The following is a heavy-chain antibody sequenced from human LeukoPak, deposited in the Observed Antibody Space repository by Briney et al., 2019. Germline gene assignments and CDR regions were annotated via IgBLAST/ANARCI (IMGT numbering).Heavy chain of an antibody. D-gene: IGHD2/OR15-2a*01. CDR2: VCHSGTT. V-gene: IGHV4-38-2*02. CDR1: GYSINDGYY. J-gene: IGHJ2*01. Sequence: PSETLSLTCAVSGYSINDGYYWGWIRQPPGKGLEWIGSVCHSGTTYYNPSLQSRVGISADMSRNQFSLRLNSMTAADTAVYYCVRDEAEFGNRQWYFDLWGRGTLVIVSS. CDR3: VRDEAEFGNRQWYFDL.